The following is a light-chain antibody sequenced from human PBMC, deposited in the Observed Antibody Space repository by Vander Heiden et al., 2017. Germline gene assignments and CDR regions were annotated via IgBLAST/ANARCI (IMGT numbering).Light chain of an antibody. J-gene: IGKJ2*01. Sequence: VLTPSPDALAVSLCQTATINCKSSQSVLSSSNNKNYLAWYQQKPGQPPKLLIYCASTRESGVPARFSGSGSGTDFTLTISSLQAEDVAVYYCQQYDSPPYTFGHGTKLEIK. CDR3: QQYDSPPYT. V-gene: IGKV4-1*01. CDR2: CAS. CDR1: QSVLSSSNNKNY.